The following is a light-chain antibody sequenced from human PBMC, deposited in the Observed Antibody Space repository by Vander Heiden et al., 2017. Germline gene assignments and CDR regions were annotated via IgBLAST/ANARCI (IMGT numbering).Light chain of an antibody. CDR2: AAS. Sequence: DIQMTQSSSSVYASVGDRVTITCRASQCISSWLASYQQKPWKAPKLLIYAASSLQSGVPSRFSGSRSGRDFTLTISSLQPEDFATYYCQQANSFPRTFGGGTKVXIK. V-gene: IGKV1-12*01. CDR3: QQANSFPRT. J-gene: IGKJ4*01. CDR1: QCISSW.